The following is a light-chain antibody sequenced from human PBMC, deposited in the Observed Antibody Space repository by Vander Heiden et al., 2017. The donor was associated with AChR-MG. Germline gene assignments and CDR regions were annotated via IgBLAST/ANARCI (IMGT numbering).Light chain of an antibody. CDR1: NDSDVGTYNY. J-gene: IGLJ3*02. CDR2: DVS. CDR3: TSYTSSSHVL. Sequence: ALTQPASVSGSPGQSITISCTGNNDSDVGTYNYVFWYQQHPGNAPKLMIDDVSKRPSGVSNRFAGSKSGNTASLTISGHQAEDEAYYYCTSYTSSSHVLFGGGTKLTVL. V-gene: IGLV2-14*03.